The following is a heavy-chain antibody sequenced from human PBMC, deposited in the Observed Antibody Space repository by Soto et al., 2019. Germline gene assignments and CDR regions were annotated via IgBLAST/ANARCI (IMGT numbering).Heavy chain of an antibody. V-gene: IGHV3-15*07. D-gene: IGHD4-17*01. J-gene: IGHJ4*01. CDR1: GFSVSDAW. Sequence: GSLRLSCAASGFSVSDAWINWVRQTPGKGLEWVGRIRSQRDGGTTDYAAPVKGRFVVSRDDSTNMVYLQMNSLKTEDTGVYYFSTDSHLTTTSLRFDYWGHGIPVTVSS. CDR2: IRSQRDGGTT. CDR3: STDSHLTTTSLRFDY.